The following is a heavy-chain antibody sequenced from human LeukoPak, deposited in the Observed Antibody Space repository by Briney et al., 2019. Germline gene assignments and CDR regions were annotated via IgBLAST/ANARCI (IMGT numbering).Heavy chain of an antibody. Sequence: RTGGSLRLSCAASGFTVSSNYMSWVRQAPGKGLEWVSVIYSDNRTYCADSVKGRFTISRDNSKDTLYLQMNSLRAEDTAVYYCARSFGPSNWFDSWGQGTLVTVSS. CDR1: GFTVSSNY. J-gene: IGHJ5*01. D-gene: IGHD3-10*01. V-gene: IGHV3-53*01. CDR3: ARSFGPSNWFDS. CDR2: IYSDNRT.